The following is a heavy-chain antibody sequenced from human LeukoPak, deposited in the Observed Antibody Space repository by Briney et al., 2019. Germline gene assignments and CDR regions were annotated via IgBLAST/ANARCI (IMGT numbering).Heavy chain of an antibody. V-gene: IGHV3-48*01. CDR1: GFTFSSYS. CDR2: ISSSSSTI. CDR3: ARGDRIAAYYYYYYMDV. J-gene: IGHJ6*03. Sequence: GGSLRLSCAASGFTFSSYSMNWVRQAPGKGLEWVSYISSSSSTIYYADSVKGRFTISRDSPKNSLYLQMNSLRAEDTAVYYCARGDRIAAYYYYYYMDVWGKGTTVTVSS. D-gene: IGHD6-13*01.